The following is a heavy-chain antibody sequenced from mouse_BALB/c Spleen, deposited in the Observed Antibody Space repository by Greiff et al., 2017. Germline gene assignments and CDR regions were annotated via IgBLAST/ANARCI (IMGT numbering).Heavy chain of an antibody. CDR1: GYSITSGYY. V-gene: IGHV3-6*02. D-gene: IGHD1-1*01. CDR2: ISYDGSN. J-gene: IGHJ1*01. CDR3: ARIYYGGDWYFDV. Sequence: ESGPGLVKPSQSLSLTCSVTGYSITSGYYWNWIRQFPGNKLEWMGYISYDGSNNYNPSLKNRISITRDTSKNQFFLKLNSVTTEDTATYYCARIYYGGDWYFDVWGAGTTVTVSS.